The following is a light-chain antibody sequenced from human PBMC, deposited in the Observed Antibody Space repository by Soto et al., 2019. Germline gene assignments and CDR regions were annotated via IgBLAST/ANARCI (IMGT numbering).Light chain of an antibody. Sequence: QSVLTQPASVSGSPGQSITISYTGTNSDVGAYDYVSWYRHHPGEAPKLVIYDVNIRPSGVSNRFSGSKSGNTASLTISGLQAEDEADYYCSSYTTRTTLVIFGGGTKLTVL. CDR3: SSYTTRTTLVI. CDR2: DVN. J-gene: IGLJ2*01. V-gene: IGLV2-14*03. CDR1: NSDVGAYDY.